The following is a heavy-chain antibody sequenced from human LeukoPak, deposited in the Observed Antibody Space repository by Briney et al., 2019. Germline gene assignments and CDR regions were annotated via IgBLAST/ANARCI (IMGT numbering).Heavy chain of an antibody. J-gene: IGHJ6*03. CDR2: IKHDGSEK. CDR3: ARVRREMKRSLGRTTEYSYYYYMDV. CDR1: GFTFSSYG. D-gene: IGHD1/OR15-1a*01. V-gene: IGHV3-7*01. Sequence: GTLRLSCAASGFTFSSYGMSWVRQGPGKGLEWVANIKHDGSEKYYIDSVKGRFTISRDNAKNSVYLQMNRLRAEDTAVYYCARVRREMKRSLGRTTEYSYYYYMDVWGKGTTVTVSS.